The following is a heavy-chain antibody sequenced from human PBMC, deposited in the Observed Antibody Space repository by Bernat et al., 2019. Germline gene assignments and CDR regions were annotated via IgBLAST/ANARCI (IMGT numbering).Heavy chain of an antibody. Sequence: EFHLVESGGGLVRPGGSLRRSCAASGFTFRSYWMSWVRQAPGKGLQWVANIREDGSETFYVDSVDGRFTISSDNAKNSPYLHMDSLRADDTAVYYCRVGHYSDYWGQGTLVTVSS. CDR3: RVGHYSDY. V-gene: IGHV3-7*03. CDR1: GFTFRSYW. CDR2: IREDGSET. D-gene: IGHD1-26*01. J-gene: IGHJ4*02.